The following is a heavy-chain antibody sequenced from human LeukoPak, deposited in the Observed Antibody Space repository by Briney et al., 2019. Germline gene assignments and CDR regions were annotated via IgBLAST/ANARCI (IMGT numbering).Heavy chain of an antibody. CDR1: GGSISSSSYY. Sequence: PSETLSLTCTVSGGSISSSSYYWGWIRQPPGKGLEWIGSIYYSGSTYYNPSLKSRVTISVDTSKNQFSLKLSSVTAADTAVYYCARDRGITMIVVGDAFDIWGQGTMVTVSS. D-gene: IGHD3-22*01. CDR2: IYYSGST. V-gene: IGHV4-39*07. J-gene: IGHJ3*02. CDR3: ARDRGITMIVVGDAFDI.